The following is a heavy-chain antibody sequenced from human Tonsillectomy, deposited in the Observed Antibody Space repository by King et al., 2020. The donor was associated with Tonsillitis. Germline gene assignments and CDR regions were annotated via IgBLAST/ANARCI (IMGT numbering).Heavy chain of an antibody. Sequence: VQLVESGGGVVQPGRSLRLSCAASGFTFSSYGMHWVRQAPGKGLEWGAVISYEGRNKYYADSVKGRFTISRDNSKNTLYLQMNSLRAEDTAVYYCAKGATSFDYWGQGTLVTVSS. V-gene: IGHV3-30*18. D-gene: IGHD5-24*01. CDR1: GFTFSSYG. CDR3: AKGATSFDY. CDR2: ISYEGRNK. J-gene: IGHJ4*02.